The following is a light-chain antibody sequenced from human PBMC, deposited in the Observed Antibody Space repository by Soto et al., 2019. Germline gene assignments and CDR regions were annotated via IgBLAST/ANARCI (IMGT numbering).Light chain of an antibody. CDR2: GAS. CDR3: QQYHNWPPQYT. V-gene: IGKV3-15*01. J-gene: IGKJ2*01. Sequence: EIVMTQSPATLSVSPGERATLSCRASQTISSNLAWYQQKPGQAPRLLIHGASTSATGVPARFSGSVSGTEFTLTISSLQSEDLAVYYCQQYHNWPPQYTFGQGTKLQIK. CDR1: QTISSN.